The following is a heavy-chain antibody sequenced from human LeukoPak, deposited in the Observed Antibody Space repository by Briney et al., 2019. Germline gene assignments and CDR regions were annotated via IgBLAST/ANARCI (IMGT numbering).Heavy chain of an antibody. D-gene: IGHD3-10*01. CDR1: GGSISSSSYY. CDR3: ARLNVRPAMIRGVLDY. J-gene: IGHJ4*02. V-gene: IGHV4-39*07. CDR2: ISDSGGT. Sequence: TSETLSLTCTVSGGSISSSSYYWGWIRQPPGKGLEWIGSISDSGGTYYNPSLKSRITISVDTSKNQFSLKLSSVTAADTALYYCARLNVRPAMIRGVLDYWGQGTLVTVSS.